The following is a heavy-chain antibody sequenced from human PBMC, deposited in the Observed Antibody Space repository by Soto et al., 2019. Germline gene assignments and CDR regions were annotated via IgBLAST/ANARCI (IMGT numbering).Heavy chain of an antibody. Sequence: ASVKVSCKASGYTFTSYGISWVRQAPGQGLEWMGWISAYNGNTNYAQKLQGRVTMTTDTSTSTAYMELRSLRSDDTAVYYCARDGGAHGGYYYYGMDVWGQGTTVTVSS. CDR1: GYTFTSYG. CDR3: ARDGGAHGGYYYYGMDV. D-gene: IGHD2-15*01. J-gene: IGHJ6*02. V-gene: IGHV1-18*04. CDR2: ISAYNGNT.